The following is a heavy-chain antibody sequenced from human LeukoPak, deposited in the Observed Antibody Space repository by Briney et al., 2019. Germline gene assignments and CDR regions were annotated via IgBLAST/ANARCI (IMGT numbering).Heavy chain of an antibody. V-gene: IGHV1-2*02. J-gene: IGHJ4*02. CDR2: INPYIGGA. CDR3: ARSPFHYGSSGYYYWSDF. D-gene: IGHD3-22*01. Sequence: ASVKVSCKASGYTFIGCYMHWGRQAPGQGLEWMGWINPYIGGANYAQKFQGRVTMTRDRSISTAYMELSRLRSDDTAVYYCARSPFHYGSSGYYYWSDFWGQGTLVTVSS. CDR1: GYTFIGCY.